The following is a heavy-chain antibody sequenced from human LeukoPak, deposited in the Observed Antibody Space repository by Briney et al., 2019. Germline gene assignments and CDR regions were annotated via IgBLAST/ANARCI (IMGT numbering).Heavy chain of an antibody. J-gene: IGHJ4*02. CDR3: ARDGEMATIENYFDY. V-gene: IGHV4-59*01. CDR1: GGSISSYY. CDR2: IYYSGST. Sequence: PSETLSLTCTVSGGSISSYYWSWIRQPPGKGLERIGYIYYSGSTNYNPSLKSRVTISVDTSKNQFSLKLSSVTAADTAVYYCARDGEMATIENYFDYWGQGTLVTVSS. D-gene: IGHD5-24*01.